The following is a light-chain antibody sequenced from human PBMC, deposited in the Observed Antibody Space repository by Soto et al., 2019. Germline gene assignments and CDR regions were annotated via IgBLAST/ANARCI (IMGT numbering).Light chain of an antibody. V-gene: IGLV1-44*01. Sequence: HSVLSQPPSASGTPGQTVTISCSGSTSNIGKNSVSWYQQLPGAAPKLLIYSNTQRPLGVPVRFSGSKSGTSASLAISGLQSEDEADYYCAVWDDSLYVFGIGTKLTVL. CDR1: TSNIGKNS. CDR3: AVWDDSLYV. CDR2: SNT. J-gene: IGLJ1*01.